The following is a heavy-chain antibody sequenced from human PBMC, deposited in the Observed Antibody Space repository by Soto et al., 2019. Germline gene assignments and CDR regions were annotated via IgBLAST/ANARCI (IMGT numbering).Heavy chain of an antibody. CDR1: GFTIKSKA. CDR2: ISAYNGNT. Sequence: SVEVCSEARGFTIKSKAMSPVQHYPKKGLEWMGWISAYNGNTNYAQKLQGRVTMTTDTSTSTAYMELRSLRSDDTAVYYCARDGFAIRGWPSLFDFRRKGSLVTVFS. J-gene: IGHJ4*02. V-gene: IGHV1-18*01. D-gene: IGHD6-19*01. CDR3: ARDGFAIRGWPSLFDF.